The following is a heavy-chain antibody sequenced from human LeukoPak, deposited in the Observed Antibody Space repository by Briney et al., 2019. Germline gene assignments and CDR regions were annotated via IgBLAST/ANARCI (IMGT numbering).Heavy chain of an antibody. CDR1: GGSISSYS. CDR2: IYMTGST. J-gene: IGHJ4*02. V-gene: IGHV4-4*08. D-gene: IGHD6-19*01. CDR3: ARLYSSGWRYFDY. Sequence: SETLSLACTVSGGSISSYSWGWIRQPPGKGLEWLGYIYMTGSTKYNPSLRSRVTISLDTSKNHFSLKLNSVTAADTAVYYCARLYSSGWRYFDYWGQGNLVTVSS.